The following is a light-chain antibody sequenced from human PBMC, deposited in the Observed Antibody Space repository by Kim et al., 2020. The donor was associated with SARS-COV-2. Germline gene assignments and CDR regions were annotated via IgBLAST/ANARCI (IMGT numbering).Light chain of an antibody. J-gene: IGLJ3*02. CDR1: SSKLGPCYD. CDR2: GNS. V-gene: IGLV1-40*01. CDR3: QSYDSSLSGSWV. Sequence: FTRPCTGSSSKLGPCYDVHWYQQLPGTAPKLLIYGNSNRPSGVPDRFSGSKSGTSASLAITGLQAEDEADYYCQSYDSSLSGSWVFGGGTKLTVL.